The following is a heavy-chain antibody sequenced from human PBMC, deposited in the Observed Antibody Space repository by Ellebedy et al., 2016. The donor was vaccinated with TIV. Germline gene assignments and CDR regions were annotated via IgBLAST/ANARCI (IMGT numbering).Heavy chain of an antibody. CDR2: FSYTGST. CDR3: ARRKVRSGPAFDY. J-gene: IGHJ4*02. Sequence: MPSETLSLTCTVSGASISSSSWAWIRQPPGMGLDSIGYFSYTGSTNYSPFLNSRFSISVDTSKNQFSLKLSSVTAAETAVYYCARRKVRSGPAFDYWGQGTLVTVSS. V-gene: IGHV4-59*08. CDR1: GASISSSS. D-gene: IGHD3-10*01.